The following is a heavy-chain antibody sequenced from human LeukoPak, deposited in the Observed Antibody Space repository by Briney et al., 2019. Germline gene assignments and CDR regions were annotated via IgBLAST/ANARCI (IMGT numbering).Heavy chain of an antibody. CDR2: ISGSGRTT. V-gene: IGHV3-23*01. CDR3: AKEIWDIVVVPAAVDY. Sequence: GGSLRLSCAASGFTFSSYAMSWVRQAPGEGLEWVSVISGSGRTTFYADSVKGRFTISRDNSKNTLYLQMNSLRAEDTAVYYCAKEIWDIVVVPAAVDYWGQGTLVTVSS. D-gene: IGHD2-2*01. J-gene: IGHJ4*02. CDR1: GFTFSSYA.